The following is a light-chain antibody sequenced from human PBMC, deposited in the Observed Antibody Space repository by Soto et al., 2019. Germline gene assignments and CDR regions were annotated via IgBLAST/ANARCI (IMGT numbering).Light chain of an antibody. CDR1: TSDIGTNA. V-gene: IGLV1-44*01. CDR2: TNN. J-gene: IGLJ1*01. Sequence: QLVLTQPPSASGTPGQTVTVSCSGSTSDIGTNAVNWFQHLPGTAPRLLIYTNNQRPSGVPDRFSGSKSGTSASLAISGLQSEDEATYYCATWHDSFYVFGTGTKLTVL. CDR3: ATWHDSFYV.